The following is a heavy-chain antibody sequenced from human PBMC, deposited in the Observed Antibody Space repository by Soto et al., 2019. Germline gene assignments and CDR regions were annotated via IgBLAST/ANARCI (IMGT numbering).Heavy chain of an antibody. CDR3: ARAWVVVTAPDY. V-gene: IGHV1-3*01. Sequence: GASVKVSCKASGYTFTSYAMHWVRQAPGQRLEWMGWINAGNGNTKYSQKFQGRVTITRDTSASTAYMELSSLRSEDTAVYYSARAWVVVTAPDYWGQGTVVTVSS. CDR2: INAGNGNT. D-gene: IGHD2-21*02. CDR1: GYTFTSYA. J-gene: IGHJ4*02.